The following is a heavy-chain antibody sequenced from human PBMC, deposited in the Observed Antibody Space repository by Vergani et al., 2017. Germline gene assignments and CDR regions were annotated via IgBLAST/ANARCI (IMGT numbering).Heavy chain of an antibody. V-gene: IGHV3-21*01. D-gene: IGHD3-22*01. CDR1: GFTFSSYS. CDR3: ARDLFYYDSSVYYSGFFDY. Sequence: EVQLVESGGGLVKPGGSLRLSCAASGFTFSSYSMNWVRQAPGKGLEWVSSISSSSSYIYYADSVKGRFTISRDNAKNSLYLQMNSLRAEDTAVYYCARDLFYYDSSVYYSGFFDYWGQGTLVTVSS. CDR2: ISSSSSYI. J-gene: IGHJ4*02.